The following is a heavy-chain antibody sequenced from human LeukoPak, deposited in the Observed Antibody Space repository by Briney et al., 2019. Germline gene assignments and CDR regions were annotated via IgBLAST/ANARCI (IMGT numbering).Heavy chain of an antibody. CDR3: ARDTPFFPRSRVVPAAKGLGPYGMDV. J-gene: IGHJ6*02. D-gene: IGHD2-2*01. V-gene: IGHV1-18*01. Sequence: ASVKVSCRASGYTFTSYGISWVRQAPGQGLELMGWISAYNGNTNYAQKLQGRVTMTTDTSTSTAYMELRSLRSDDTAVYYCARDTPFFPRSRVVPAAKGLGPYGMDVWGQGTTVTVSS. CDR2: ISAYNGNT. CDR1: GYTFTSYG.